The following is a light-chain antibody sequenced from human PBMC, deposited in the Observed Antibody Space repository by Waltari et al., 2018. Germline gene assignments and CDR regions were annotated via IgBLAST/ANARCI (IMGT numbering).Light chain of an antibody. CDR3: QVWDSGTAV. CDR1: NIRGSN. CDR2: RDK. J-gene: IGLJ7*01. Sequence: SYDLTQPLSVSVALGQTARISCGGNNIRGSNVHWYQQKAGQAPLLVIYRDKNRPSRIPERFSGSNSENTATLTISRAQAADEADYYCQVWDSGTAVFGGGTQLTVL. V-gene: IGLV3-9*01.